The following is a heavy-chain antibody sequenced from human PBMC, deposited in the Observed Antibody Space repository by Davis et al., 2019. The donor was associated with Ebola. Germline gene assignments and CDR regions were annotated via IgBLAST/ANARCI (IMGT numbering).Heavy chain of an antibody. CDR2: ISGSGGST. V-gene: IGHV3-23*01. CDR3: ANPLYYYYYMDV. CDR1: GFTFNNYA. Sequence: GESLKISCAASGFTFNNYAMSWVRQAPGKGLEWVSAISGSGGSTHYADSVKGRFTISRDNSMNTVYLQMNSLRGEDTAVYYCANPLYYYYYMDVWGKGTTVTVSS. D-gene: IGHD3-16*02. J-gene: IGHJ6*03.